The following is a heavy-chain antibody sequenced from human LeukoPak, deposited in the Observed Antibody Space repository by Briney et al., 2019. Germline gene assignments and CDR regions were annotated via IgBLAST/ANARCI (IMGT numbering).Heavy chain of an antibody. Sequence: PGGSLRLSCAASGFTFSSFSMNWVRQAPGKGLEWVSYISSGSTTIYYADSVKGRFTISRDNAKNSLYLQMNSLRDEDTAVYYCARDGSHGYYDNSGYYYGVDYWGQGTLVTVSS. CDR2: ISSGSTTI. CDR3: ARDGSHGYYDNSGYYYGVDY. J-gene: IGHJ4*02. CDR1: GFTFSSFS. D-gene: IGHD3-22*01. V-gene: IGHV3-48*02.